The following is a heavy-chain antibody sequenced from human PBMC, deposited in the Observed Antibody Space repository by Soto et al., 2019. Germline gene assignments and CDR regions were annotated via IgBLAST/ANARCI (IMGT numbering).Heavy chain of an antibody. CDR3: AKRRGGNPDDWFDP. CDR1: GYSFSNYW. V-gene: IGHV5-51*03. J-gene: IGHJ5*02. D-gene: IGHD2-15*01. CDR2: I. Sequence: EVQLVQSGAEVKKPGESLKISCKGSGYSFSNYWIVWVRQMPGKGLEWMGIIYSPSFQGQVTISADKSINTAYLQWISLKASDTAMYYCAKRRGGNPDDWFDPWGQGTLVTVSS.